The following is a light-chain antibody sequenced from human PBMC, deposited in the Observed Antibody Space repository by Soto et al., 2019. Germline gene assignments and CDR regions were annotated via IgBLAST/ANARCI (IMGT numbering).Light chain of an antibody. CDR2: DAS. Sequence: DIRMTQSPSTLSASVGDRVTITCGASQTISTWLAWYQHKPGKAPNLLIYDASSLISGVPSRFSGSGSGTEFTLTISSLQPDDFATYYCQQSNTYPLTFGQGTRLEI. V-gene: IGKV1-5*01. J-gene: IGKJ5*01. CDR1: QTISTW. CDR3: QQSNTYPLT.